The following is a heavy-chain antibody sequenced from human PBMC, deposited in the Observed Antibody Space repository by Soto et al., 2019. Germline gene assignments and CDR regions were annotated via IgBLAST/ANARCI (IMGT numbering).Heavy chain of an antibody. D-gene: IGHD2-8*01. CDR2: ISAYNGNT. J-gene: IGHJ3*02. Sequence: GASVKVSCKASGYTFTSYGISWVRQAPGQGLEWMGWISAYNGNTNYAQKLQGRVTMTADTSTSTAYMELRSLRSDDTAVYYCARGYCTNGVCSPYAFDIWGQGTMVTGSS. V-gene: IGHV1-18*01. CDR1: GYTFTSYG. CDR3: ARGYCTNGVCSPYAFDI.